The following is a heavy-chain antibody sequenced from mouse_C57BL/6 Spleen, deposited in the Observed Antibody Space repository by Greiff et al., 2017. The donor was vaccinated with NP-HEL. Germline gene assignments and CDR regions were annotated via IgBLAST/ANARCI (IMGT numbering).Heavy chain of an antibody. CDR1: GYAFTNYL. CDR3: ARGDYYYDRGYFDV. Sequence: VQLQQSGAELVRPGTSVKVSCKASGYAFTNYLIEWVKQRPGQGLEWIGVINPGSGGTNYNEKFKGKATLTADKSSSTAYMQLSSLTSEDSAVYFCARGDYYYDRGYFDVWGTGTTVTVSS. D-gene: IGHD1-1*01. CDR2: INPGSGGT. V-gene: IGHV1-54*01. J-gene: IGHJ1*03.